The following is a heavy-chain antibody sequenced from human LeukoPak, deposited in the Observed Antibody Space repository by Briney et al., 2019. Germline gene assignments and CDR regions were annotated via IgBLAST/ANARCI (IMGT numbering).Heavy chain of an antibody. D-gene: IGHD4-17*01. V-gene: IGHV1-2*02. J-gene: IGHJ6*03. CDR1: GYTFTGYY. Sequence: ASVKVSCKASGYTFTGYYMHWVRQAPGQGLEWMGWINPNSGGTNYAQKFQGRVTMTSDTSISTAYMELSRLRSDDTAVYYCARDPTAGKTPMGRYYYYMDVWGKGTTVTVSS. CDR2: INPNSGGT. CDR3: ARDPTAGKTPMGRYYYYMDV.